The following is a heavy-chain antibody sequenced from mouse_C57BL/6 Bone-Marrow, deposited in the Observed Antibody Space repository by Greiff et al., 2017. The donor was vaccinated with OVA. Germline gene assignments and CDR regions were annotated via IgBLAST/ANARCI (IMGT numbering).Heavy chain of an antibody. CDR1: GFTFSDFY. CDR3: ARDYGSSYWYFDV. Sequence: EVQLVDSGGGLGQSGRSLRLSCATSGFTFSDFYMEWVRQAPGKGLEWIAASRNKANDYTTEYSASVKGRFIVSRDTSQSILYLQMNALRAEDTAIYYCARDYGSSYWYFDVWGTGTTVTVSS. V-gene: IGHV7-1*01. D-gene: IGHD1-1*01. J-gene: IGHJ1*03. CDR2: SRNKANDYTT.